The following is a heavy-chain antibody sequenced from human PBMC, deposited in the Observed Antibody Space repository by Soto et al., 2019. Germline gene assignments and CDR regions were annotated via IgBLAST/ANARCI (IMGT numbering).Heavy chain of an antibody. CDR2: ISGSGGST. CDR3: AKRIVGVPAAYIDY. V-gene: IGHV3-23*01. J-gene: IGHJ4*02. Sequence: GGSLRLSCAASGFTFSSYAMSWVRQAPGKGLEWVSAISGSGGSTYYADSVKGRFTISRDNSKNTLYLQMNSLRAEDTAVYYCAKRIVGVPAAYIDYWGQGTLVTVSS. D-gene: IGHD2-2*01. CDR1: GFTFSSYA.